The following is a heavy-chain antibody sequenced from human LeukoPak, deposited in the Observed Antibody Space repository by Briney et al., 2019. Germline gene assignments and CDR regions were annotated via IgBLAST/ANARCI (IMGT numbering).Heavy chain of an antibody. D-gene: IGHD3-22*01. J-gene: IGHJ5*02. CDR2: INSDGSST. CDR3: ARDYDNSGYYYSP. CDR1: GFTFSSYW. V-gene: IGHV3-74*01. Sequence: GGSLRLSCAASGFTFSSYWMLWVRQAPGKGLVWVSRINSDGSSTNYADSVKGRFTISRDNAKNTLYLQINSLRAEDTAVYYCARDYDNSGYYYSPWGQGTLVTVSS.